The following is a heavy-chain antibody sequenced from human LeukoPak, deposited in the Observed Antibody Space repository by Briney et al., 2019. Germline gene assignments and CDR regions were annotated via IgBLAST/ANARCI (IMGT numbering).Heavy chain of an antibody. V-gene: IGHV3-23*01. Sequence: GGSLRLSCVASGFTFSSYAMSWVRQAAGKGLEWVSSTSSSGETTYYADSVKGRFTISRDNSRNTLYLQMNSLRAEDTAAYYCAKDRPHYYGTNGHYYRRDGDCWGQGTLVTVSS. CDR2: TSSSGETT. CDR3: AKDRPHYYGTNGHYYRRDGDC. CDR1: GFTFSSYA. D-gene: IGHD3-22*01. J-gene: IGHJ4*02.